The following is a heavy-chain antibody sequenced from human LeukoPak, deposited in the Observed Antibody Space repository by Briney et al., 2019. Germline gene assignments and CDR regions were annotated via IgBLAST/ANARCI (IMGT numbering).Heavy chain of an antibody. CDR2: IIPNFDTA. Sequence: SVKVSCKASGGTFSSYAISWVRQAPGQGLEWMGGIIPNFDTANHAQKFQGRVTITTDESTSTAYVELSGLRAEDPVLHCCARARYCSSTSCLYYYYMDVWGKGTTVTVSS. CDR3: ARARYCSSTSCLYYYYMDV. CDR1: GGTFSSYA. J-gene: IGHJ6*03. D-gene: IGHD2-2*01. V-gene: IGHV1-69*05.